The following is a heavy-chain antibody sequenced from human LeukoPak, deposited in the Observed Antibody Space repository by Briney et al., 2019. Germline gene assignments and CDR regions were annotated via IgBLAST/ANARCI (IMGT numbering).Heavy chain of an antibody. D-gene: IGHD2-2*01. J-gene: IGHJ4*02. CDR2: IYTCGST. CDR1: GGSISSGSYY. V-gene: IGHV4-61*02. Sequence: KSSQTLSLTCTVSGGSISSGSYYWSWIRQPAGKGLEWIGRIYTCGSTNYNPSLKRRVTISVDTSKNQFSLKLSSVTAADTAVYYCARSTSHHQGVDYWGQGTLVTVSS. CDR3: ARSTSHHQGVDY.